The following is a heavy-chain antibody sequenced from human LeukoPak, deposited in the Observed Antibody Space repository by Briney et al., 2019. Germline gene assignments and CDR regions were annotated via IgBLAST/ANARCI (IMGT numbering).Heavy chain of an antibody. V-gene: IGHV1-18*01. CDR1: GYSENFYG. D-gene: IGHD3-9*01. CDR2: ISAQHGQT. CDR3: ASRNVDTQTADNDAFDI. Sequence: ASVKVSCKTSGYSENFYGITWVRQVAGQGLEWMGWISAQHGQTEYAPNSQDRVTMTTDTYTNTAYMELSSLRSEDTAVYYCASRNVDTQTADNDAFDIWGQGTMVTVSS. J-gene: IGHJ3*02.